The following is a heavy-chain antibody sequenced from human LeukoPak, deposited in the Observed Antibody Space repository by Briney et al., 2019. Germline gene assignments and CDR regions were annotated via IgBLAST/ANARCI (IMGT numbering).Heavy chain of an antibody. J-gene: IGHJ3*02. CDR2: ICYNGSNK. D-gene: IGHD2-15*01. Sequence: GRSLRLSCAASGFTFSSYGMHWVRQAPGRGREWVAVICYNGSNKYYADSVKGRFTISRDNSKNTLYLQMNSLRAEDTAVYYCARDSLRYCSGGSCYSDIWGQGTMVTVSS. CDR1: GFTFSSYG. CDR3: ARDSLRYCSGGSCYSDI. V-gene: IGHV3-33*01.